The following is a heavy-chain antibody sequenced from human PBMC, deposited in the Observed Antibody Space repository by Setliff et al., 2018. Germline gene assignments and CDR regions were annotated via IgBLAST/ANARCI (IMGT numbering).Heavy chain of an antibody. Sequence: ASVKVSCKASGYRFNQYGITWVRQAPGQGLEWMGWISAYNGYIVYAQKFQGRVTMTTDTSTTTAYMELTSLTSDDTALYYCVRGQGPRTVVAIPFDHWGQGTLVTVSS. J-gene: IGHJ4*02. V-gene: IGHV1-18*01. CDR3: VRGQGPRTVVAIPFDH. CDR1: GYRFNQYG. D-gene: IGHD3-22*01. CDR2: ISAYNGYI.